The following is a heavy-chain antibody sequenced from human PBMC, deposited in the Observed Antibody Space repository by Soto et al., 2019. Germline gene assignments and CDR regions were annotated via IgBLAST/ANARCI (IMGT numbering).Heavy chain of an antibody. J-gene: IGHJ5*02. D-gene: IGHD3-10*01. V-gene: IGHV5-51*01. CDR3: ARVPRGFGEPNWFDP. CDR1: GYSFSAYW. Sequence: PGESLKISCKGSGYSFSAYWLGWVRQMPGKGLEWIGIIYPDDSDTIYNPSFQGQVTISADKSITTAYLQWRSLKPSDSAIYYCARVPRGFGEPNWFDPWGHGTLVTVSS. CDR2: IYPDDSDT.